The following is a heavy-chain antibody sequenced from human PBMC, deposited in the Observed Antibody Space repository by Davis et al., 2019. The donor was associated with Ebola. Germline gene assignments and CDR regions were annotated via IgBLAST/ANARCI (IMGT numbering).Heavy chain of an antibody. CDR2: INPSGGTT. CDR3: VRDLRGWGDFDY. Sequence: AALVKVSCKASGYTLVSYYAHWVRQAPGQGLEWMGIINPSGGTTTYAQRFQGRVTMTRDTSTNTLYMELSSLTSGDTAVYYCVRDLRGWGDFDYWGQGTLVTVSS. CDR1: GYTLVSYY. D-gene: IGHD3-10*01. V-gene: IGHV1-46*01. J-gene: IGHJ4*02.